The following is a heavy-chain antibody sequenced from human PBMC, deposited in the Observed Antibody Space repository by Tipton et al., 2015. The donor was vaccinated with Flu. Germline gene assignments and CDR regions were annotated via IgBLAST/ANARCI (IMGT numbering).Heavy chain of an antibody. V-gene: IGHV3-9*01. Sequence: SLRLSCAASGFTFDDYAMHWVRQAPGKGLEWVSGISWNSGSIGYADSVKGRFTISRDNAKNSLYLQMNSLRAEDTALYYCAKDKTPVTTSGFDYWGQGTLVTVSS. D-gene: IGHD4-17*01. CDR3: AKDKTPVTTSGFDY. J-gene: IGHJ4*02. CDR1: GFTFDDYA. CDR2: ISWNSGSI.